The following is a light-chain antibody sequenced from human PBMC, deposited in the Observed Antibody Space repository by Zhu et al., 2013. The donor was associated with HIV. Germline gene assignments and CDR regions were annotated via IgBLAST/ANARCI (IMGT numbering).Light chain of an antibody. V-gene: IGLV1-40*01. CDR2: GSS. Sequence: QSVLTQPPSVSGAPGQRLTISCTGSSSNIGAGYDVHWYQQLPGAAPKLLIYGSSNRPSGVPDRFSGSKSGTSASLAITGLQAEDEAYYYCQSYDSTLSGVVFGGGTKLTVL. J-gene: IGLJ2*01. CDR3: QSYDSTLSGVV. CDR1: SSNIGAGYD.